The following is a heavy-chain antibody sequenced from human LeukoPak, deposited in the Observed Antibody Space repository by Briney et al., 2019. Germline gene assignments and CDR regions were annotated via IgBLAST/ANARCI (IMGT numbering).Heavy chain of an antibody. CDR1: GDSISSTTYN. D-gene: IGHD2-15*01. J-gene: IGHJ5*02. CDR2: IYYTGIT. CDR3: ARGFRYCSGGSCYPGVNWFDP. V-gene: IGHV4-39*01. Sequence: SETLSLTCTVSGDSISSTTYNWGWIRQPPGKGLEWIGSIYYTGITYYNPSLKSRVTMSVDTSENQFSLNQNSVTAADTAVYYCARGFRYCSGGSCYPGVNWFDPWGQGTLVTVSS.